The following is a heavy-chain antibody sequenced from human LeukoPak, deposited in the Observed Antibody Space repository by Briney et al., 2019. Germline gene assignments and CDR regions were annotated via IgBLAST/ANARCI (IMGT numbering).Heavy chain of an antibody. V-gene: IGHV4-4*07. CDR3: ARGPVDTTYLGFDY. J-gene: IGHJ4*02. CDR1: GASISSYY. CDR2: IYTRGST. Sequence: SETLSLTCTVSGASISSYYWSWIRQPAGKGLEWIGRIYTRGSTNYNPSLKRRVTISVDKSKNQLSLKLSSVTAADTAVYYCARGPVDTTYLGFDYWGQGTLVTVSS. D-gene: IGHD5-18*01.